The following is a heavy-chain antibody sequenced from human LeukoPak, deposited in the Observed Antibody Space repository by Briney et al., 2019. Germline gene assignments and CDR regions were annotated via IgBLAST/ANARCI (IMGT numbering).Heavy chain of an antibody. CDR3: AKSGAGYYYFDS. Sequence: GGSLRLSCAASGFTFSNYAMSWVRHAPGKGLDWVSTMSGSGGTTYYADSVKGRFTISRDKSKNTLSLQLNTLRAEDTAIYYCAKSGAGYYYFDSWGQGTLVTVSS. CDR2: MSGSGGTT. D-gene: IGHD3-9*01. CDR1: GFTFSNYA. J-gene: IGHJ4*02. V-gene: IGHV3-23*01.